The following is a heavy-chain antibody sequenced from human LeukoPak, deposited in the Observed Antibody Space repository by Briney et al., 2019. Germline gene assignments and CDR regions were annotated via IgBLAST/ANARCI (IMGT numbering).Heavy chain of an antibody. V-gene: IGHV3-23*01. J-gene: IGHJ5*02. CDR2: ISGSGGST. Sequence: PGRSLRLSCAASGFTFSSYAMHWVRQAPGKGLEWVSAISGSGGSTYYADSVKGRFTISRDNSKNTLYLQMNSLRAEDTAVYYCAKLTDYDILTGYYTPWGQGTLVTVSS. CDR1: GFTFSSYA. CDR3: AKLTDYDILTGYYTP. D-gene: IGHD3-9*01.